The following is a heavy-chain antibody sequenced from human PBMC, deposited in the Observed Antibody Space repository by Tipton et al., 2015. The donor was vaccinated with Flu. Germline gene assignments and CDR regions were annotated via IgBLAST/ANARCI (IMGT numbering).Heavy chain of an antibody. D-gene: IGHD6-19*01. CDR3: ARDLGSGIVVIAPPDY. CDR2: ISYGGSNK. Sequence: SLRLSCAASGFTFSSYAMHWVRQAPGKGLEWVTIISYGGSNKYYADSVKGRFTISRDNSKNTLYLQMNSLRAEDTAVYYCARDLGSGIVVIAPPDYWGQGTLVTVSS. J-gene: IGHJ4*02. CDR1: GFTFSSYA. V-gene: IGHV3-30-3*01.